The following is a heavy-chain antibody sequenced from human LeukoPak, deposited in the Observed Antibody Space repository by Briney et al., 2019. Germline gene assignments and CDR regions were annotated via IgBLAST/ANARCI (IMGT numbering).Heavy chain of an antibody. Sequence: GGSLRLSCAASAFTFSTYWMHWVSQVPGKGLVWVSRVNREGTTSAYADSVKGRFTISRDNDKNTLYLQMNSLRVEDTAVYYCARDVDWILFDYWGQGTLVTVSS. CDR1: AFTFSTYW. D-gene: IGHD3-9*01. CDR3: ARDVDWILFDY. CDR2: VNREGTTS. J-gene: IGHJ4*02. V-gene: IGHV3-74*01.